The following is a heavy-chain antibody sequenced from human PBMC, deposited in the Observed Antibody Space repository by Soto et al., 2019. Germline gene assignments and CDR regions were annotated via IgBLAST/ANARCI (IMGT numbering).Heavy chain of an antibody. Sequence: QVRLVQSGAEVKKPGSSVKVSCKASGYTFSSYTINWVRQAPGQGLEFMGGIIPVFNSATYAQKFQGRVTITADESTSTAYLELRSLRSEDTAVYYCARIGDGNQRPFDYWGQGTLVTVSS. CDR1: GYTFSSYT. V-gene: IGHV1-69*01. D-gene: IGHD6-25*01. J-gene: IGHJ4*02. CDR3: ARIGDGNQRPFDY. CDR2: IIPVFNSA.